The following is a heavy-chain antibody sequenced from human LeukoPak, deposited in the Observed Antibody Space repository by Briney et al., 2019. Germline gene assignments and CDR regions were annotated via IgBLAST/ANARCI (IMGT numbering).Heavy chain of an antibody. CDR3: ARVLSSGSYYTGAFDI. CDR2: IYYSGST. D-gene: IGHD1-26*01. CDR1: GGSISSYY. Sequence: SETLSLTCTVSGGSISSYYWSWIRQPPGKGLEWIGSIYYSGSTYYNPSLKSRITISVDTSKNQFSLKLSSVTAADTAVYYCARVLSSGSYYTGAFDIWGQGTMVTVSS. V-gene: IGHV4-39*07. J-gene: IGHJ3*02.